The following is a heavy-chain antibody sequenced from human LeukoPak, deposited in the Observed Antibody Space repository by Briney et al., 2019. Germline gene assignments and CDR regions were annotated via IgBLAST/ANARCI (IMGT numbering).Heavy chain of an antibody. CDR3: AREGPTGAKSPDFDY. CDR2: ISSSSSYI. V-gene: IGHV3-21*01. CDR1: GFTFSTYS. Sequence: GGSLRLSCAASGFTFSTYSMNWVRQAPGKGLEWVSSISSSSSYIYYADSVKGRFTISRDNAKNSLYLQMNSLRAEDTAVYYCAREGPTGAKSPDFDYWGQGTLVIVSS. D-gene: IGHD1-7*01. J-gene: IGHJ4*02.